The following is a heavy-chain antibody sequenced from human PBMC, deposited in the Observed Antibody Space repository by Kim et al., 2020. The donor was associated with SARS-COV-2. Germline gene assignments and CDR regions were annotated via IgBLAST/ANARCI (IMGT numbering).Heavy chain of an antibody. CDR3: ATSRTFDY. CDR1: GFSFSSYW. Sequence: GGSLRLSCAASGFSFSSYWMNWVRQAPGKGLEWVAKIKQDGSEKYYVDSVRGRFTISRDNTKHSLFLQMNSLRAEDTAVYYCATSRTFDYWGQGTPVTVSS. V-gene: IGHV3-7*01. J-gene: IGHJ4*02. CDR2: IKQDGSEK.